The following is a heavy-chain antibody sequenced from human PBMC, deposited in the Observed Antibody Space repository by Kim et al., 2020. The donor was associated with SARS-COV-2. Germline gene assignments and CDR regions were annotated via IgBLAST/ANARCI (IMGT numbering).Heavy chain of an antibody. V-gene: IGHV4-61*01. J-gene: IGHJ4*02. CDR2: VFSTGSASYST. Sequence: SETLSLTCTVSGVPFSSGSYHWTWIRQSPGKELECIGYVFSTGSASYSTTYNPALKSRVSISMDTSKNQFSLRLTSVTASDTAMYFCARGASLGGYSYGFDSWDQGTQVIVSA. CDR3: ARGASLGGYSYGFDS. D-gene: IGHD5-18*01. CDR1: GVPFSSGSYH.